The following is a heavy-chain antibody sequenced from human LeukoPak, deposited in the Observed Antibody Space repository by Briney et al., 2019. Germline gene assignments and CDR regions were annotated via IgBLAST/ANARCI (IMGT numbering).Heavy chain of an antibody. V-gene: IGHV3-66*01. Sequence: GGSLRLSCAASGFTVSNNYMNWVRQAPGQELEWVSAIYSDDSTYYADSVKGRIRISRDNSKNTLYLQMNGLRLEDTAVYYCAGSYLGGIYGMDVWGQGTTVTVSS. CDR3: AGSYLGGIYGMDV. D-gene: IGHD2-15*01. CDR2: IYSDDST. CDR1: GFTVSNNY. J-gene: IGHJ6*02.